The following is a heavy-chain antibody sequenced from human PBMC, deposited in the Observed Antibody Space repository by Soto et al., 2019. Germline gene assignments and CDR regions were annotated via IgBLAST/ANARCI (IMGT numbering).Heavy chain of an antibody. CDR3: ARDLWGYCGTDCYPLDV. CDR2: MYNTGST. J-gene: IGHJ6*02. V-gene: IGHV4-59*01. D-gene: IGHD2-21*02. CDR1: GGSISRYY. Sequence: SETLSLTCAVSGGSISRYYWSWIRQPPGKGLEWIGYMYNTGSTVYNPSFKSRVTISVDTSKNQFSLKLNSVTAADTAVYYCARDLWGYCGTDCYPLDVWGQGTTVTVSS.